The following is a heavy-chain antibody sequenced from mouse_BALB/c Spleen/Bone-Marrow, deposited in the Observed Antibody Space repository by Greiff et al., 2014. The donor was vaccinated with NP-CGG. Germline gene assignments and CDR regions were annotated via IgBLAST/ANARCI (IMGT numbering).Heavy chain of an antibody. J-gene: IGHJ3*01. Sequence: VQLQQSGAELVGPGASVKLSCKASGYTFTSYWINWVKQRPGQGLEWIGNIYPSDSYTNYNQKFKDKATLTVDKSSSTAYMQLSSPTSEDSAVYYCTRDGSPFAYWGQGTLVTVSA. CDR1: GYTFTSYW. V-gene: IGHV1-69*02. CDR2: IYPSDSYT. D-gene: IGHD2-3*01. CDR3: TRDGSPFAY.